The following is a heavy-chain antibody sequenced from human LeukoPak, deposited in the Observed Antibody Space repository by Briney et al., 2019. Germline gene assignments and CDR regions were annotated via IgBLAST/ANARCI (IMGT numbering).Heavy chain of an antibody. V-gene: IGHV3-30*03. J-gene: IGHJ4*02. Sequence: PGGSLRLSCAASGFTFSSYGMHWVRQAPGKGLEWVAVISYDGSNKYYADSVKGRFTISRDNSKNTLYLQMNSLRAEDTAVYYCARDGDPYYDILTGYSEKYYFDYWGQGTLVTVSS. CDR3: ARDGDPYYDILTGYSEKYYFDY. CDR1: GFTFSSYG. D-gene: IGHD3-9*01. CDR2: ISYDGSNK.